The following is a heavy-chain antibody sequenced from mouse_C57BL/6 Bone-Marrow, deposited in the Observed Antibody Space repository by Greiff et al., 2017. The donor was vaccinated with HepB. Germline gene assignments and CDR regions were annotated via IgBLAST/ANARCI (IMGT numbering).Heavy chain of an antibody. J-gene: IGHJ3*01. CDR1: GFTFNTYA. D-gene: IGHD2-12*01. CDR2: IRSKSSNYAT. Sequence: EVQRVESGGGLVQPKGSLKLSCAASGFTFNTYAMHWVRQAPGKGLEWVARIRSKSSNYATYYADSVKDRFTISRDDSQSMLYLQMNNLKTEDTAMYFCVRDEGERRTFADWGQGTLVTVSA. V-gene: IGHV10-3*01. CDR3: VRDEGERRTFAD.